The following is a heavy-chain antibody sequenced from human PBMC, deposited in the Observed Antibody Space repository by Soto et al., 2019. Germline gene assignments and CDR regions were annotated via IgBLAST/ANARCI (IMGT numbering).Heavy chain of an antibody. CDR1: GFTFSSYS. V-gene: IGHV3-21*01. CDR3: AREVIAAAGPDAFDI. J-gene: IGHJ3*02. D-gene: IGHD6-13*01. CDR2: ISSSSSYI. Sequence: EVQLVESGGGLVKPGGSLRLSCAASGFTFSSYSMNWVRQAPGKGLEWVSSISSSSSYIYYADSLKGRFTISRDNAKNSLYLQMNSLRAEDTAVYYCAREVIAAAGPDAFDIWGQGTMVTVSS.